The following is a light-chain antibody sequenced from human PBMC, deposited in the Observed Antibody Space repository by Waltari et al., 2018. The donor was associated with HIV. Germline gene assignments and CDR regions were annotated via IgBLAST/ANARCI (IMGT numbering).Light chain of an antibody. Sequence: DIQMTQSPSSVSGSVGDRVTITCRASQDISNSLAWYQQRPGKAPKLLIYSASNLQTGVPSRFSGSGSGTDFTLTISSLQPEDFATYYCQQASFFPLTFGPGTKVEVK. V-gene: IGKV1-12*01. CDR2: SAS. J-gene: IGKJ3*01. CDR3: QQASFFPLT. CDR1: QDISNS.